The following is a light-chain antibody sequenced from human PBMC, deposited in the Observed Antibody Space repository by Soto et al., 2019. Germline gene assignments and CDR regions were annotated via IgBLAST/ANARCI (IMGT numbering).Light chain of an antibody. Sequence: QSVLTQPASVSGSPGQSITISCTGTSCDGGGYKYVSWYQQYPGKAPKLMIYDVSNRPSGVSNRFSGSKSGNTASLPISGLQAEDEADYYCSSYTSSSSYVFGTGTKVTVL. J-gene: IGLJ1*01. CDR2: DVS. CDR1: SCDGGGYKY. CDR3: SSYTSSSSYV. V-gene: IGLV2-14*03.